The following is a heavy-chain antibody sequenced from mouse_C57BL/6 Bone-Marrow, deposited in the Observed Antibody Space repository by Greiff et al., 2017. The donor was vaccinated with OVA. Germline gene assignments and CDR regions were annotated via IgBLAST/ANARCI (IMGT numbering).Heavy chain of an antibody. J-gene: IGHJ3*01. Sequence: QVQLKESGPGLVEPSQSLSIPCTVSGFSLTSYGVDWVRQPPGKGLEWLGGIRGGGSPNYNSALMSRLSISKDNSKSQVDLKMNSLQTDDTAMYYCAKHDSSVYVAYWGQGTLVTVSA. CDR3: AKHDSSVYVAY. CDR1: GFSLTSYG. V-gene: IGHV2-9*01. CDR2: IRGGGSP. D-gene: IGHD3-2*02.